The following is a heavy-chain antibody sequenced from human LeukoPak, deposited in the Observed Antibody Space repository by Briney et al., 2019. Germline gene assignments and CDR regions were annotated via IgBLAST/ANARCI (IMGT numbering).Heavy chain of an antibody. CDR3: ITPLPYSAQ. D-gene: IGHD2-15*01. CDR2: IKPKTDGETT. Sequence: PGGSLRLSCAASGFTFSSHVMSWVRQAPGKGLEWVGRIKPKTDGETTEYAAPVKGRFSISRDDSKNMLYLQMNSLKTEDTAVYYCITPLPYSAQGGQGTLVTVSS. CDR1: GFTFSSHV. V-gene: IGHV3-15*01. J-gene: IGHJ4*02.